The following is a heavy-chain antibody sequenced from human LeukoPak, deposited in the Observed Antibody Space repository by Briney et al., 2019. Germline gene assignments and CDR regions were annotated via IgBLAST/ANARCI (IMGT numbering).Heavy chain of an antibody. CDR2: IYSSGST. CDR3: ARIDDWGRDWFDP. J-gene: IGHJ5*02. D-gene: IGHD3-9*01. Sequence: SQTLSLTCTVSGGSISRGSYYWNWIRQPAGKGLEWIGRIYSSGSTYYNPSLQSRVTISIDASKNHFSMRLNSATAADTAVYYCARIDDWGRDWFDPWGPGTLVTVSS. V-gene: IGHV4-61*02. CDR1: GGSISRGSYY.